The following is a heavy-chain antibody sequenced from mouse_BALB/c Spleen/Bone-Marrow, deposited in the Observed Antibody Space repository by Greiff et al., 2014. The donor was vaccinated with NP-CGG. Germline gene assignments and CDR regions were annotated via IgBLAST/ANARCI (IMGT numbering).Heavy chain of an antibody. CDR1: GFTFSSFG. V-gene: IGHV5-17*02. J-gene: IGHJ4*01. CDR3: TRSGTLGSMDY. CDR2: ISSGSSTI. Sequence: DVKLVESGGGLVQPGGSRKLSCAASGFTFSSFGMHWVRQAPEKGLEWVAYISSGSSTIYYADTMKGRFTISRDNPKNTLFLQMASLGSEDTAMCYCTRSGTLGSMDYWGQGTSVTVSS. D-gene: IGHD3-3*01.